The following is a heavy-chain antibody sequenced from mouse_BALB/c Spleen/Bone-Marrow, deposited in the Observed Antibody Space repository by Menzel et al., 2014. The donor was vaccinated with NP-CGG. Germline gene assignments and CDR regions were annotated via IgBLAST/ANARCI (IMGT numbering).Heavy chain of an antibody. D-gene: IGHD2-1*01. CDR1: GFSLTRYG. CDR2: RWSDGST. V-gene: IGHV2-6-1*01. J-gene: IGHJ4*01. CDR3: ARNGNFFAMDS. Sequence: VQLQQSGPGLVAPSQSLSITCTISGFSLTRYGVHWVRQPPGKGLEWLVVRWSDGSTTYNSALKSRLSITKDNSKSQVFLKVNSLQTDDTAMYYCARNGNFFAMDSWGQGTSVTVSS.